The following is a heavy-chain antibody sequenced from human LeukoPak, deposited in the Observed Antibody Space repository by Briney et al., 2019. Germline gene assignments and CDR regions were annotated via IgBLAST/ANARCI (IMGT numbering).Heavy chain of an antibody. CDR1: GDSVSSNRAS. CDR2: TYYRSKWYN. CDR3: SRSDGGSDFDY. D-gene: IGHD5-24*01. J-gene: IGHJ4*02. Sequence: HSQTLSLTCAISGDSVSSNRASWTWIRQSPSRGLEWLGRTYYRSKWYNDYAVSLKSRISINPDTSKNQFSLQLNSVTPEDTAVYYCSRSDGGSDFDYWGQGTLVTVSS. V-gene: IGHV6-1*01.